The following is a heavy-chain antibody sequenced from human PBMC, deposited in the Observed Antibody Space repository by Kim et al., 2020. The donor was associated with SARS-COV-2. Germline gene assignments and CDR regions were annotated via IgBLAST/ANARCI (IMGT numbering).Heavy chain of an antibody. J-gene: IGHJ4*02. V-gene: IGHV4-4*02. Sequence: SETLSLTCAVSGGSISSSNWWSWVRQPPGKGLEWIGEIYHSGSTNYNPSLKSRVTISVDKSKNQFSLKLSSVTAADTAVYYCASFPYSGYDDGDYWGQGTLVTVSS. CDR1: GGSISSSNW. D-gene: IGHD5-12*01. CDR3: ASFPYSGYDDGDY. CDR2: IYHSGST.